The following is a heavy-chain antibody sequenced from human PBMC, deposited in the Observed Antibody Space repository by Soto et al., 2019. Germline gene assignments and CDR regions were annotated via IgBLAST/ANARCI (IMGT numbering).Heavy chain of an antibody. CDR2: IIPIFGTA. Sequence: SVKVSCKASGVTFSSYAISWVRQAPVQGLEWMGGIIPIFGTANYAQKFQGRVTITADESTSTAYMELSSLRAEDTAVYYCVRDSARIVVVPRVDGDNWLDPWGQGTLVTVSS. CDR1: GVTFSSYA. V-gene: IGHV1-69*13. CDR3: VRDSARIVVVPRVDGDNWLDP. D-gene: IGHD2-2*01. J-gene: IGHJ5*02.